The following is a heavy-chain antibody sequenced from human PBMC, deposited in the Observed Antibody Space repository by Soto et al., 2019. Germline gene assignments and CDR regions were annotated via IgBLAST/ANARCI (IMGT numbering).Heavy chain of an antibody. J-gene: IGHJ2*01. Sequence: QVQLVQSGAEVKKPGSSVKVSCKASGGTFSSYSISWVRQAPGQGLEWMGRIISVLGLPNYAQKFQGRVTSTADNSTSTAYMELTSLKSEDTAVYYCARDRCSSTSCARGNWYFDLWGRGTLVTVSS. V-gene: IGHV1-69*04. CDR2: IISVLGLP. CDR1: GGTFSSYS. D-gene: IGHD2-2*01. CDR3: ARDRCSSTSCARGNWYFDL.